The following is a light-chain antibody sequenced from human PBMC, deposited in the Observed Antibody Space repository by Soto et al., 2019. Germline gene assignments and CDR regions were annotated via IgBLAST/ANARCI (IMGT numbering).Light chain of an antibody. V-gene: IGKV1-8*01. Sequence: AIRMTQSPSPLSASAGDRVAIACRASQDVGRYLAWYQQKPGQAPKLLIYGASTLQSGVPSRFSAGGSGTDFTLTISCLQSEDFATYYCKDYKNYPWTFGQGTKVEIK. CDR3: KDYKNYPWT. J-gene: IGKJ1*01. CDR1: QDVGRY. CDR2: GAS.